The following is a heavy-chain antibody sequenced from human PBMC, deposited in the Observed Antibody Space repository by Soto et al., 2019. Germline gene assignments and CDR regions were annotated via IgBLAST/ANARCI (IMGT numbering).Heavy chain of an antibody. CDR2: IWYDGSNK. CDR3: ARGLRLGELSL. D-gene: IGHD3-16*02. V-gene: IGHV3-33*01. Sequence: QPPGRGLECVAVIWYDGSNKYYAASVKGRFTISRDNSKNTLYLQMNSLRAEDTAVYYCARGLRLGELSLWGQGTLITVS. J-gene: IGHJ4*02.